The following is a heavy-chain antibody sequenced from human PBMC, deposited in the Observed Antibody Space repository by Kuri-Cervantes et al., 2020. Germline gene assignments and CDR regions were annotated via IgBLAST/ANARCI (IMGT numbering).Heavy chain of an antibody. V-gene: IGHV3-23*01. CDR1: GFTFSSYA. J-gene: IGHJ6*03. CDR3: ARVNGYYYYMDV. Sequence: GGSLRLSCTASGFTFSSYAMSWVRQAPGEGLGWVSAISTSGGGTYCADSVKGRFTISRDNAKNTLFLQMNSLRAEDTAVYYCARVNGYYYYMDVWGKGTTVTVSS. CDR2: ISTSGGGT.